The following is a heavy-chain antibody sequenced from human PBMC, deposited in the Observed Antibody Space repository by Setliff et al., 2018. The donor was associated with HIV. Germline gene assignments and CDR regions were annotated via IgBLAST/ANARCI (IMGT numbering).Heavy chain of an antibody. Sequence: SETLSLTCAISGDSIRSNYWNWVRQPPGKGLEWMGYIHDSGSTKYNPSLKSRVTLSVDLSKNQVSLTLSSVSAADTAVYYCARYSPRGYTLTGPYWGQGTLVTVSS. CDR3: ARYSPRGYTLTGPY. CDR2: IHDSGST. CDR1: GDSIRSNY. J-gene: IGHJ4*02. D-gene: IGHD6-25*01. V-gene: IGHV4-59*01.